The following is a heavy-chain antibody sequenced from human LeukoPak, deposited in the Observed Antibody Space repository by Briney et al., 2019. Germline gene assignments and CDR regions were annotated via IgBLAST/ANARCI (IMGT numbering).Heavy chain of an antibody. Sequence: GGSLRLSCAPSGFTFSSYAMSWVHQAPGKGLEWVSGISSGGSGIYYADSVKGRFTISRDNSKNTLNLQMNSLRVEDTAIYYCAKKGLVGATDLRAFDYWGQGTLVTVSS. CDR3: AKKGLVGATDLRAFDY. J-gene: IGHJ4*02. V-gene: IGHV3-23*01. CDR2: ISSGGSGI. D-gene: IGHD1-26*01. CDR1: GFTFSSYA.